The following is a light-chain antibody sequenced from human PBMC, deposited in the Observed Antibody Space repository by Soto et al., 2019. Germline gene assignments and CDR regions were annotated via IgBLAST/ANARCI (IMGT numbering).Light chain of an antibody. Sequence: EVVLTQSPGTLSLSPGERATLSCRASQAVSSILLAWYQQKPGQAPMLLVYGASSRATGIPDRFSGSGSGTEFTLTVSRLEPEDFAVYYCQQHGTSPIFGGGTKVEIK. CDR3: QQHGTSPI. J-gene: IGKJ4*01. CDR2: GAS. V-gene: IGKV3-20*01. CDR1: QAVSSIL.